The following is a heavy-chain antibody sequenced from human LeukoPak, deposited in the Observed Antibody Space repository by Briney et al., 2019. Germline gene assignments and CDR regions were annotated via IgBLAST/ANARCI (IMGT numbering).Heavy chain of an antibody. D-gene: IGHD1-1*01. CDR2: IIPIFGTV. Sequence: GSSVKVSCKASGGTFSSYAISWVRQAPGQGLEWMGGIIPIFGTVNYAQKFQGRVTITADKSTSTAYMELSSLRSEDTAVYYCASLDKGNDVVFDYWGQGTLVTVSS. CDR1: GGTFSSYA. J-gene: IGHJ4*02. CDR3: ASLDKGNDVVFDY. V-gene: IGHV1-69*06.